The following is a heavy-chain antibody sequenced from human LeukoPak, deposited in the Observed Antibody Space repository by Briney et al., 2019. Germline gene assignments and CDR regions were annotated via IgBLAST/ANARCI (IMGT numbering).Heavy chain of an antibody. CDR3: ARGATASFDP. CDR2: INNDGSST. Sequence: GGSLRLSCAASGFTFSNYWMHWVRQTPGKGLVRVSRINNDGSSTTYADSVKGRFTISRDNAKDTVYLQMNSLRAEDTAVYYCARGATASFDPWGQGALVTVSS. V-gene: IGHV3-74*03. D-gene: IGHD5-12*01. J-gene: IGHJ5*02. CDR1: GFTFSNYW.